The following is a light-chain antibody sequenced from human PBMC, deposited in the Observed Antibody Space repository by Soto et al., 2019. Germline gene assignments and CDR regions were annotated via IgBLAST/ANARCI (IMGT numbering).Light chain of an antibody. CDR3: QHYYSYPRT. Sequence: AIRLTQSPSSLSASPGDRVTITCRASQGISSYLAWYQQKPGQAPRLLIYAASTLPTGVPARFSGSGSGTDFTPTSSCLQSEDSASYCYQHYYSYPRTFGQGTKVDIK. J-gene: IGKJ1*01. CDR2: AAS. CDR1: QGISSY. V-gene: IGKV1-8*01.